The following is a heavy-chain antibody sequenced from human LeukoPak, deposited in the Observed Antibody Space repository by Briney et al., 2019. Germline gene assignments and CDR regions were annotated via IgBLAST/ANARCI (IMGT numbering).Heavy chain of an antibody. CDR1: GGSISSSSYY. V-gene: IGHV4-39*01. J-gene: IGHJ4*02. CDR3: ARGYSSSWSDYFDY. Sequence: SETLSLTCTVSGGSISSSSYYWGWIRQPPGKGLEWTGSIYYSGSTYYNPSLKSRVTISVDTSKNQFSLKLSSVTAADTAVYYCARGYSSSWSDYFDYWGQGTLVTVSS. CDR2: IYYSGST. D-gene: IGHD6-13*01.